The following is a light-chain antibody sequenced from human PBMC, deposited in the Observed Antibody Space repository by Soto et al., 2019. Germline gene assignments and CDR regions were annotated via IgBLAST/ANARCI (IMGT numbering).Light chain of an antibody. CDR3: LLYYGGAQVL. J-gene: IGLJ2*01. CDR2: STS. CDR1: AGAVTSAYY. V-gene: IGLV7-43*01. Sequence: QAVVTQEPSLTVSPGGTVTLTCASSAGAVTSAYYTNWLQQKPGQAPRALIYSTSEKHSWTPARFSGSLLGGKAALTLSAAQTEDEADYYRLLYYGGAQVLLCGGTKLTVL.